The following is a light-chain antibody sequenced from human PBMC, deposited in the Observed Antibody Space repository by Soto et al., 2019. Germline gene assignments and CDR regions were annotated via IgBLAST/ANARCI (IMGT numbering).Light chain of an antibody. CDR1: SSNIGAGYD. CDR3: QSYDSSLSGWV. Sequence: QSVLTQPPSVSGAPGQRVTISCTGSSSNIGAGYDVHWYHQLPGTAPKLLIYGNSIRPSGVPDRFSGSKSGTSASLAITGLQAEDEADYYCQSYDSSLSGWVFGGGTKVTVL. J-gene: IGLJ3*02. V-gene: IGLV1-40*01. CDR2: GNS.